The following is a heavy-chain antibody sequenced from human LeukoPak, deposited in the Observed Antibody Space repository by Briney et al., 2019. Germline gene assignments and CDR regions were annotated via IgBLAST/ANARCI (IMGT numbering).Heavy chain of an antibody. Sequence: GGSLRLSCAVSGFTFSGNYMSWVRHAPGKGLEWVSLIYSGGTTYYADSVKGRFTISRDNSKNTFYLQMNSLRAEDTAVYYCARRAGGYSHPYDYWGQGTLVTVSS. V-gene: IGHV3-53*01. CDR2: IYSGGTT. J-gene: IGHJ4*02. CDR3: ARRAGGYSHPYDY. D-gene: IGHD4-23*01. CDR1: GFTFSGNY.